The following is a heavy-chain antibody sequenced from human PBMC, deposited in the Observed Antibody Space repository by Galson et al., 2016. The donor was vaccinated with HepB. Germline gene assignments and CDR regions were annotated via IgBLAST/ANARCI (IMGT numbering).Heavy chain of an antibody. CDR3: ARDDSSGGSYYCYGLDV. D-gene: IGHD3-10*01. CDR1: GFTFTNYA. CDR2: IGTNTGNP. Sequence: SVKVSCKASGFTFTNYAINWVRQAPGQGLEWMGWIGTNTGNPTYAQGFTGRFLFSLDTSVSTAYLQISSLKTEDTALYFCARDDSSGGSYYCYGLDVWGQGTTVIVSS. J-gene: IGHJ6*02. V-gene: IGHV7-4-1*02.